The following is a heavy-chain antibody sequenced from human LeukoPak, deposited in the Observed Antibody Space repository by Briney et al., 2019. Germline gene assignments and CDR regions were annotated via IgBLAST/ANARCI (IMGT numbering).Heavy chain of an antibody. V-gene: IGHV3-23*01. CDR2: ISGRADST. CDR3: ARSPLIRESYGEKIVKFDY. Sequence: PGGSLRLSCAASGFVFSNYAMSWVRQAPGRGLEWVSTISGRADSTYSADSVRGRFTIHRDSYKNTLSLQMDSLRAEDTAVYYCARSPLIRESYGEKIVKFDYWGQGTLVTVSS. CDR1: GFVFSNYA. J-gene: IGHJ4*02. D-gene: IGHD4-17*01.